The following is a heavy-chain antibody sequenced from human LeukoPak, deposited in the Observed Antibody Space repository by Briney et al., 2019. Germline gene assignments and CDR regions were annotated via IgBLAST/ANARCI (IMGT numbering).Heavy chain of an antibody. CDR3: ARGEIGTSGFDY. V-gene: IGHV3-20*04. CDR1: GFTFDDYG. J-gene: IGHJ4*02. Sequence: GGSLRLSCAASGFTFDDYGMSWVRQAPGKGLEWVSGTNWNGGSTGYADSVKGRFTISRDNAKNSLYLQMNSLRAEDTALYYCARGEIGTSGFDYWGQGTLVIVSS. CDR2: TNWNGGST. D-gene: IGHD1-7*01.